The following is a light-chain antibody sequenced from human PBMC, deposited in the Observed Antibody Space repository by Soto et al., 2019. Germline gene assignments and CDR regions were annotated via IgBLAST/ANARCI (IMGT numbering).Light chain of an antibody. J-gene: IGKJ4*02. CDR2: GAG. CDR3: QQYATSPLT. Sequence: EIVLTQSQGTRSLSPGERATLSCSASQSVISSYLAWYQQKPGQAPMRRIYGAGNRATGIPDRFSGSGSETDFTLTISRLEPEDFAVYYCQQYATSPLTFGGGTKVEIK. V-gene: IGKV3-20*01. CDR1: QSVISSY.